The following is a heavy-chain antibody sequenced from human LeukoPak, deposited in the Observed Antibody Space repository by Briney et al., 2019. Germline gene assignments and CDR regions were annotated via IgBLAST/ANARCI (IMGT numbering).Heavy chain of an antibody. V-gene: IGHV3-23*01. CDR1: GFTFSSCA. CDR2: ISGSGGST. J-gene: IGHJ4*02. Sequence: GGSLRLSCAASGFTFSSCAMSWVRQAPGKGLEWVSAISGSGGSTYYADSVKGRFTISRDNSKNTLYLQMNSLRAEDTAVYYCAKLHVDGYNSDTDYWGQGTLVTVSS. CDR3: AKLHVDGYNSDTDY. D-gene: IGHD5-24*01.